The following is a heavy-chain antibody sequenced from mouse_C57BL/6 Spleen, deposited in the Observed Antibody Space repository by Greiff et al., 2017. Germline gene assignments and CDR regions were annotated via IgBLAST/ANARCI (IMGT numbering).Heavy chain of an antibody. Sequence: VQLKESGAELVKPGASVKLSCTASGFNIKDYYMHWVKQRTEQGLEWIGRIDPEDGDTKYAPKFQGKAPITEDQSSNTAYLQLSSLTSEDTADYYGARGYYGSSEDYFDDWGKGTTLTVSA. J-gene: IGHJ2*01. D-gene: IGHD1-1*01. CDR2: IDPEDGDT. V-gene: IGHV14-2*01. CDR1: GFNIKDYY. CDR3: ARGYYGSSEDYFDD.